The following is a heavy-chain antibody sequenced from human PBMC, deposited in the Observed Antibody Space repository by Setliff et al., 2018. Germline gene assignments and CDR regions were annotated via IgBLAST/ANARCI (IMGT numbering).Heavy chain of an antibody. CDR1: GFTLSDNY. Sequence: GGSLRLSCAASGFTLSDNYMTWIRQAPGKGLEWVSYISSSGSTIYYADSVKGRFTISRDNAKSSLYLQMNSLRAEDTAVYYCARGDGSGYDSVWGQGTLVTVSS. D-gene: IGHD5-12*01. J-gene: IGHJ4*02. CDR2: ISSSGSTI. V-gene: IGHV3-11*01. CDR3: ARGDGSGYDSV.